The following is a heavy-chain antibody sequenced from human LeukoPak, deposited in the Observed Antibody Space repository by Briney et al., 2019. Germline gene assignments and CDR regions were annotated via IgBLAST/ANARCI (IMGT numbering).Heavy chain of an antibody. D-gene: IGHD3-10*01. CDR1: GFTFSSYG. J-gene: IGHJ6*03. CDR2: ISSSSSYI. V-gene: IGHV3-21*01. CDR3: ARLTGSYYNYYYYYMDV. Sequence: GGSLRLSCAASGFTFSSYGMNWVRQAPGKGLEWVSSISSSSSYIYYADSVKGRFTISRDNAKNSLYLQMNSLRAEDTAVYYCARLTGSYYNYYYYYMDVWGKGTTVTVSS.